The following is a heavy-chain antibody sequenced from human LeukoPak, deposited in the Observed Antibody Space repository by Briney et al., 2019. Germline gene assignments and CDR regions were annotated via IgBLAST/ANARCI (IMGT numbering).Heavy chain of an antibody. J-gene: IGHJ1*01. D-gene: IGHD5-18*01. V-gene: IGHV3-23*01. CDR3: AKDQGIQLWLKYFQH. CDR1: GFSVTNNY. Sequence: PGGSLRLSCAVSGFSVTNNYMSWVRQAPGKGLEWVSAISGSGGTTLYADSVKGRFTISRDNSKSTLYLQMNSLRAEDTAVYYCAKDQGIQLWLKYFQHWGQGTLVTDSS. CDR2: ISGSGGTT.